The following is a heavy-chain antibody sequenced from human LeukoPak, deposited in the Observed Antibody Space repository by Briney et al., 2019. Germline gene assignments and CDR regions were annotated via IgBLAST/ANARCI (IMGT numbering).Heavy chain of an antibody. CDR2: INTKTGKP. D-gene: IGHD6-6*01. J-gene: IGHJ3*02. CDR1: GYTFTGHA. V-gene: IGHV7-4-1*02. Sequence: ASVKVSCKASGYTFTGHAMDWIRQAPGQGLEWMGWINTKTGKPTYAQGFTGRFVFSLDTSVSTAYLQISSLKAEDTAIYYCARDPEYSSNSNAFDIWGQGTMVTVSS. CDR3: ARDPEYSSNSNAFDI.